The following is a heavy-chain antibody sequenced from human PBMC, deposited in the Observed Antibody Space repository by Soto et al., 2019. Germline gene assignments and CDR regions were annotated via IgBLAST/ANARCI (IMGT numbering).Heavy chain of an antibody. J-gene: IGHJ6*02. Sequence: EVQVVESGGVVVQPGGYLRLSCAASRFSFDDYTMHWVRQAPGKGREWVSLISWDGGSTYYADSVKGRFTISRDNSKNSLYLQMNSLRTEDTALYYCAKDLFSYDSSGYSWRYYYGMDVWGQGTTVTVSS. D-gene: IGHD3-22*01. CDR2: ISWDGGST. CDR1: RFSFDDYT. CDR3: AKDLFSYDSSGYSWRYYYGMDV. V-gene: IGHV3-43*01.